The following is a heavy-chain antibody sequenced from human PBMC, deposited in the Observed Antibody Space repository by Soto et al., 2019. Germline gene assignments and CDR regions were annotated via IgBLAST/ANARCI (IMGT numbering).Heavy chain of an antibody. J-gene: IGHJ4*02. Sequence: SETLSLTCSVYGGSMSPYYWSWIRQSPGKGLEWIANIYYRGNTNYNPSLESRVTISIDTSKNQFSLKLTSLTAADTAVYYCASDKLPGRFDYWGQGTLVTVSS. CDR3: ASDKLPGRFDY. CDR1: GGSMSPYY. V-gene: IGHV4-59*12. CDR2: IYYRGNT.